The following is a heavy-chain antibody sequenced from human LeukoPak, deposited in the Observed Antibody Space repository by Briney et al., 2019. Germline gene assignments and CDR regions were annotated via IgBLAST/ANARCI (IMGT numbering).Heavy chain of an antibody. J-gene: IGHJ6*02. CDR1: GFTFSTHG. CDR3: ARGGGLDV. D-gene: IGHD3-16*01. Sequence: PGGSLRLSCAASGFTFSTHGMHWVRQAPGKGLEWVAVISYDGSNKYYADSVKGRFTISRDNSKNTLYLQMSNLRAEDTAVYFCARGGGLDVWGQGATVTVSS. CDR2: ISYDGSNK. V-gene: IGHV3-30*03.